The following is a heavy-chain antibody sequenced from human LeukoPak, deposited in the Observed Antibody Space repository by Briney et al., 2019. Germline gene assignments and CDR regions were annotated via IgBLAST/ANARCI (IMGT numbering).Heavy chain of an antibody. CDR3: ARGWADAFDNWFDP. Sequence: TSGTLSLTCAVSGGSISSSSYYWGWIRQPPGKGLEWIGSIYYSGSTYYNPSLKSRVTISVDTSKNQFSLKLSSVTAADTAVYYCARGWADAFDNWFDPWGQGTLVTVSS. J-gene: IGHJ5*02. CDR2: IYYSGST. D-gene: IGHD3-10*01. CDR1: GGSISSSSYY. V-gene: IGHV4-39*07.